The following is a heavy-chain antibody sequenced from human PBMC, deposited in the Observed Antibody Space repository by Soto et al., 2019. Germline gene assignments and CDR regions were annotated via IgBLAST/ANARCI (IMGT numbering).Heavy chain of an antibody. Sequence: QVQLVESGGGVVQPGRSLRLSCAASGFTFSSYGMHWVRQAPGKGLEWVAVIWYDGSNKYYADSVKGRFTSSRDNSKNTLYLQMNSLRAEDTAVYYCARGPYYYDSSGYYYWGQGTLVTVSS. J-gene: IGHJ4*02. CDR2: IWYDGSNK. CDR1: GFTFSSYG. V-gene: IGHV3-33*01. CDR3: ARGPYYYDSSGYYY. D-gene: IGHD3-22*01.